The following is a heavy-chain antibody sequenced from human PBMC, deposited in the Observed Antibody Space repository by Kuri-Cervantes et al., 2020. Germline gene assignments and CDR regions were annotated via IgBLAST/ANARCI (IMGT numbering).Heavy chain of an antibody. D-gene: IGHD5-18*01. V-gene: IGHV4-38-2*01. J-gene: IGHJ4*02. CDR1: GYSISNGYY. Sequence: SETLSLTCVVSGYSISNGYYWGWIRQPPGKGLEWIASMFHSGITYYNPSLKSRVTISMDTSKNHFSQRMSSVTAADTAVYYCARHRGNTYGKMWDFDYWGQGNLVTVSS. CDR3: ARHRGNTYGKMWDFDY. CDR2: MFHSGIT.